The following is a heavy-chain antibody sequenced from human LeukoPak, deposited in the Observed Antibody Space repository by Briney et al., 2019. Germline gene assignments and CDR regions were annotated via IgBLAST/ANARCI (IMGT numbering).Heavy chain of an antibody. CDR1: GYTFTSYA. CDR3: ARDRRYYYGSGSYPVGYGMDV. J-gene: IGHJ6*02. Sequence: ASVKVSCKASGYTFTSYAMHWVRQAPGQGLEWMGIINPSGGSTSYAQKFQGRVTMTRDTSTSTVYMELSSLRSEDTAVYYCARDRRYYYGSGSYPVGYGMDVWGQGTTVTVSS. V-gene: IGHV1-46*01. D-gene: IGHD3-10*01. CDR2: INPSGGST.